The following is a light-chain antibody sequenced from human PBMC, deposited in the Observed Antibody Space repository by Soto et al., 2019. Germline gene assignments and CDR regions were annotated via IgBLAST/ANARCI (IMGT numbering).Light chain of an antibody. V-gene: IGLV1-51*01. CDR1: SSNIGGNS. Sequence: QSVMPQPPSVSAAPGQRVTISCSGSSSNIGGNSVSWYQQLPGTAPKLLIYDDDKRPSGIPDRFSGSKSGTSATLGITGFQTGDEADYYCGSWDSRLSAYVFGPGTKLTVL. CDR2: DDD. J-gene: IGLJ1*01. CDR3: GSWDSRLSAYV.